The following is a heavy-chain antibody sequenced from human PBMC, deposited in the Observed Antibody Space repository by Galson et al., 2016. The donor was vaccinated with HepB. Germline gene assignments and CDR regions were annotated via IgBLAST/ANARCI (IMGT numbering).Heavy chain of an antibody. CDR2: IETSGAT. J-gene: IGHJ6*04. D-gene: IGHD2-2*01. Sequence: SLRLSCAASGFTFSIHDMHWVRRATGKGLEWVSAIETSGATYYPDSVKGRFTISRENGKNSLYLQMDSLRAGDTAVYYCTRGKSLWTMPWNYGLDVWGKGTTVTVSS. V-gene: IGHV3-13*01. CDR1: GFTFSIHD. CDR3: TRGKSLWTMPWNYGLDV.